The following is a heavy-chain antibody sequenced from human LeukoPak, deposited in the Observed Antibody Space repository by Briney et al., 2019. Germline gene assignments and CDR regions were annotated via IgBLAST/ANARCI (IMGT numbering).Heavy chain of an antibody. CDR1: GGTFNSYY. CDR2: INRSGNT. V-gene: IGHV4-34*01. Sequence: NPSETLSLTCGVYGGTFNSYYWNYFRQPPGKGPEWIGEINRSGNTNYNPSLKSRVTMSVDTYKNHFSLKMTSVTAADTGIYYCARRDSGAHAFDIWGQGTMVTVSS. J-gene: IGHJ3*02. D-gene: IGHD3-10*01. CDR3: ARRDSGAHAFDI.